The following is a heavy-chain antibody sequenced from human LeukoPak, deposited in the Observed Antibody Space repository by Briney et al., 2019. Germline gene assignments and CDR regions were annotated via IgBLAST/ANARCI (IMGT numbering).Heavy chain of an antibody. Sequence: SGTLSLTCAISGGSISSSNWWTWVRQPPGKGLEWVGEIYLRGNTNYNPSLESRVTISVDESKTQLSLRLESVTAADTAVYYCARRYSYGYVAFDIWGQGTMVTVSS. V-gene: IGHV4-4*02. CDR1: GGSISSSNW. D-gene: IGHD5-18*01. J-gene: IGHJ3*02. CDR3: ARRYSYGYVAFDI. CDR2: IYLRGNT.